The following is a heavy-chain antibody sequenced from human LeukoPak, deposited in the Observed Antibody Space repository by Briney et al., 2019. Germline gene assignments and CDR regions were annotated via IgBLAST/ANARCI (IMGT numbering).Heavy chain of an antibody. CDR3: EKDCWEQQRGYFDY. D-gene: IGHD6-13*01. Sequence: GGSLTLSCAASGFTFSSYAMSWVRQPPGKGLEWVSAISGSGGSTYCADSVKGRFTISRDNSKNTLYLQMNSLRADDTAVYYWEKDCWEQQRGYFDYWGQGTMVAVCS. V-gene: IGHV3-23*01. CDR2: ISGSGGST. J-gene: IGHJ4*02. CDR1: GFTFSSYA.